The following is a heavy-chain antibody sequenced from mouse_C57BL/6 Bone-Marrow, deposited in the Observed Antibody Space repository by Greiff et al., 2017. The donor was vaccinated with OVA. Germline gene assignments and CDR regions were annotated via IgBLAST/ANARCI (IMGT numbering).Heavy chain of an antibody. Sequence: QVQLQQSGAELARPGASVKMSCKASGYTFTSYTMHWVKQRPGQGLEWIGYINPSSGNTKYNQKFKDKATLTADKSSSTAYMQLSSLTSEDSAVYDCAREKKEDYFYCWGQGTALTVSS. V-gene: IGHV1-4*01. J-gene: IGHJ2*01. CDR3: AREKKEDYFYC. CDR1: GYTFTSYT. CDR2: INPSSGNT.